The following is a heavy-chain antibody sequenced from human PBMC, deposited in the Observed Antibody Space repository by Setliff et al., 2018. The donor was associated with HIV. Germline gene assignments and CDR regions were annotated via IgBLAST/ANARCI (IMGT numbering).Heavy chain of an antibody. CDR1: GYTFTNYA. Sequence: ASVKVSCKASGYTFTNYAMHWVRQAPGQRLEWMGWINAGNGNTKYSQKIQGRVTITRDTSASTAYMELSSLRSEDTAVYYCARDRRPAGKGSSFDFEYWGQGTLVTVSS. CDR3: ARDRRPAGKGSSFDFEY. J-gene: IGHJ4*02. V-gene: IGHV1-3*01. D-gene: IGHD6-13*01. CDR2: INAGNGNT.